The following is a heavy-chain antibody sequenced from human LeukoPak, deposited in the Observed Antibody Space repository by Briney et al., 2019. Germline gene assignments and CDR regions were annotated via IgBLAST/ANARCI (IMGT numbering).Heavy chain of an antibody. J-gene: IGHJ4*02. V-gene: IGHV1-69*05. D-gene: IGHD5-18*01. CDR1: GGILSSYV. CDR2: IHPTFGAP. Sequence: ASVKVSCKSSGGILSSYVITWVRQAPGQGLEWMGGIHPTFGAPNYAQKFQGRVMTTTDESTGTDYMELFSLTSEDTAVYYCARATGRGYTYGAAAYWGQGTLVTVSS. CDR3: ARATGRGYTYGAAAY.